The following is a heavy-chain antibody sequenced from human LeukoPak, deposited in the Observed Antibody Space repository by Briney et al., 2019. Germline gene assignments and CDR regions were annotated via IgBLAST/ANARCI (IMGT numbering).Heavy chain of an antibody. CDR3: AKDREWLGVLSY. CDR2: ISYDGSNK. CDR1: GFTFSSYG. J-gene: IGHJ4*02. V-gene: IGHV3-30*18. D-gene: IGHD3-3*01. Sequence: GGSLRLSCAASGFTFSSYGMHWVRQAPGKGLEWVAVISYDGSNKYYADSVKGRFAISRDNSKNTLYLQMNSLRAEDTAVYYCAKDREWLGVLSYWGQGTLVTVSS.